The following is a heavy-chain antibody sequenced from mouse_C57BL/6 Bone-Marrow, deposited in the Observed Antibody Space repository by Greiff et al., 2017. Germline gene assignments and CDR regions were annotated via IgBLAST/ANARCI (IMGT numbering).Heavy chain of an antibody. Sequence: EVQVVESGPGLVKPSQSLSLTCSVTGYSITSGYYWNWIRQFPGNKLEWMGYISYDGSNNYNPSLKNRISITRDTSKNQFFLKLNSVTTEDTATYYCARDEEDGYSYWGQGTLVTVSA. J-gene: IGHJ3*01. D-gene: IGHD2-3*01. V-gene: IGHV3-6*01. CDR2: ISYDGSN. CDR1: GYSITSGYY. CDR3: ARDEEDGYSY.